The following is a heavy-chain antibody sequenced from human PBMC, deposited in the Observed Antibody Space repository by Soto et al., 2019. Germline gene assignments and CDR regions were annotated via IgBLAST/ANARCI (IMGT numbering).Heavy chain of an antibody. J-gene: IGHJ5*02. CDR1: GGSISSYY. CDR3: ARALWGPAGQINWCDP. CDR2: IYYSATT. D-gene: IGHD2-2*01. V-gene: IGHV4-59*01. Sequence: QVQLQESGPGLVKPSETLSLTCTVSGGSISSYYWSWIRQPPGKGLEWIGYIYYSATTNYNPSLKRRVTISVDTSKNQFSLKLNSVTAADTAVYYCARALWGPAGQINWCDPWGQGTLVTVSS.